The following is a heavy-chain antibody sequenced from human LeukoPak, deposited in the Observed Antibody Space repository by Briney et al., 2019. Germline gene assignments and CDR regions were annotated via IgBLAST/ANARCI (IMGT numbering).Heavy chain of an antibody. CDR2: ISAYNGNT. CDR3: ARDGYCSGGSCYPPSYYYYGMDV. Sequence: ASVKVSCKASGYTFTSYGISWVRQAPGQGLEWMGWISAYNGNTNYAQKLQGRVTMTTDTSTSTAYMELRSLRSDDTAVYYCARDGYCSGGSCYPPSYYYYGMDVWGQGTTVTVS. V-gene: IGHV1-18*01. CDR1: GYTFTSYG. J-gene: IGHJ6*02. D-gene: IGHD2-15*01.